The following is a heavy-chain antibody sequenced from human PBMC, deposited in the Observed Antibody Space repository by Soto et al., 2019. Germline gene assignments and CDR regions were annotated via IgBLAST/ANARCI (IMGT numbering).Heavy chain of an antibody. J-gene: IGHJ4*02. CDR1: GLTFNSFA. CDR3: AKLGYYYDSSGLLWAPFDY. Sequence: GGSLRLSCAASGLTFNSFAMAWVRQAPGRGLESVSSISGSGDSTNYADSVKGRFTISRDNSDNTVYLQMDSLRVEDTAVYYCAKLGYYYDSSGLLWAPFDYWGQGTLVTVSS. V-gene: IGHV3-23*01. D-gene: IGHD3-22*01. CDR2: ISGSGDST.